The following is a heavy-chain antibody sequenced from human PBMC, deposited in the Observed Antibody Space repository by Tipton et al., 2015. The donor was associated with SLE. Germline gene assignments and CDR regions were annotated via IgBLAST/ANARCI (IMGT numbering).Heavy chain of an antibody. J-gene: IGHJ4*02. CDR1: GYSISSGYY. D-gene: IGHD6-19*01. V-gene: IGHV4-59*01. Sequence: TLSLTCAVSGYSISSGYYWSWIRQPPGKGLEWIGYIYYSGSTNYNPSLKSRVTISVDTSKNQFSLKLSSVTAADTAVYYCARVSESGWYYFDYWGQGTLVTVSS. CDR2: IYYSGST. CDR3: ARVSESGWYYFDY.